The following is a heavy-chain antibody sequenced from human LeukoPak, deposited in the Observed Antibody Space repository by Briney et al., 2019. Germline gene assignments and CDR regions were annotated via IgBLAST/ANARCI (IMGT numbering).Heavy chain of an antibody. CDR3: TRESGAFSPFGF. CDR1: GGSIITTNW. V-gene: IGHV4-4*02. J-gene: IGHJ4*02. Sequence: SGTLSLTCAVSGGSIITTNWWSWVRQPPGKGLEWIGEVHLNGATHYNPSLGSRVSMSIDKSKNHMSLKLTSVTAADTAIYYCTRESGAFSPFGFWGQGTLVSVSS. CDR2: VHLNGAT. D-gene: IGHD1-26*01.